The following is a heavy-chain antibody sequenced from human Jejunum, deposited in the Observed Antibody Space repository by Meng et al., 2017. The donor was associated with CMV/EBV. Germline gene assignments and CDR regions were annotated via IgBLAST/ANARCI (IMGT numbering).Heavy chain of an antibody. J-gene: IGHJ4*02. CDR3: ARDWGDVRGGFDF. CDR2: TYYRSKYYN. CDR1: GYSVSRNSDA. V-gene: IGHV6-1*01. D-gene: IGHD3-10*02. Sequence: QLPQSGPGLVKPSQTPSLTCASSGYSVSRNSDAWNWIRQSPSRGLEWLGRTYYRSKYYNDYALSVKSRITINPDTSKNQFSLQLNSVTPEDTAIYYCARDWGDVRGGFDFWGQGTLVTVSS.